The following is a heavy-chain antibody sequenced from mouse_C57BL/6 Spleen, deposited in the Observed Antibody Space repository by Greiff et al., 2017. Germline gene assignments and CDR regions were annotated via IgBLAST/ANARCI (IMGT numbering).Heavy chain of an antibody. CDR1: GYTFTDYY. CDR3: ARSYYYGSIYPSEYFEV. D-gene: IGHD1-1*01. V-gene: IGHV1-77*01. Sequence: QVQLQQSGAELVKPGASVKIFCKASGYTFTDYYINWVKQRPGQGLEWIGKIGPGSGSTYYNEKFKGKATLTADKSSSTAYMQLSSLTSEDSAVYFCARSYYYGSIYPSEYFEVWGTGTTVTVSS. J-gene: IGHJ1*03. CDR2: IGPGSGST.